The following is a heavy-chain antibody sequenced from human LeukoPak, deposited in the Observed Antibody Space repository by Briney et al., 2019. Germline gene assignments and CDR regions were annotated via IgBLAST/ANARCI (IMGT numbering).Heavy chain of an antibody. CDR1: GFTFSSYA. Sequence: PGGSLRLSCAASGFTFSSYAMHWVRQAPGKGLEWVAVISYDGSNKYYADSVKGRFTISRDNSKNTLYLQTNSLRAEDTAVYYCARDRWGDDSGSYYGLAFDIWGQGTMVTVSS. CDR2: ISYDGSNK. J-gene: IGHJ3*02. CDR3: ARDRWGDDSGSYYGLAFDI. D-gene: IGHD1-26*01. V-gene: IGHV3-30-3*01.